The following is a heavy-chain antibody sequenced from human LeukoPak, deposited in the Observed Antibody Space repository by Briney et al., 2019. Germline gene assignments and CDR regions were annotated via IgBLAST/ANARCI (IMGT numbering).Heavy chain of an antibody. CDR2: INSGGSGT. Sequence: PGGSLRLSCAASGFTFSSYAINWVRQAPGKGLVWVSRINSGGSGTNYADSVKGRFAISRDNAKNTLYLQMNSLRAEDTAVYYCARDLAVAGSAWGQGTLVTVSS. J-gene: IGHJ5*02. V-gene: IGHV3-74*01. D-gene: IGHD6-13*01. CDR1: GFTFSSYA. CDR3: ARDLAVAGSA.